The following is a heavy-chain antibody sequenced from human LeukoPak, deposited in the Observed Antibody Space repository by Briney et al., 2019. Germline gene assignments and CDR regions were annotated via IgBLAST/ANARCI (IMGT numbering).Heavy chain of an antibody. V-gene: IGHV3-23*01. CDR1: GFTFSSYA. Sequence: GGSLRLSCAASGFTFSSYAMSWVRQAPGKGLEWVSSITGSSASTYYADSVKGRFTISRDNSKNTLYLQMNSLRAEDTAVYFCTKLDYYDTHWGQGTLVTVSS. CDR2: ITGSSAST. CDR3: TKLDYYDTH. J-gene: IGHJ4*02. D-gene: IGHD3-22*01.